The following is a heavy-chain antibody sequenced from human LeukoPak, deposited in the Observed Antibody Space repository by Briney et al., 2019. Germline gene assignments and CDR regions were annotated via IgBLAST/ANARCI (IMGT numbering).Heavy chain of an antibody. CDR3: ARRGYSGYADYYGMDV. D-gene: IGHD5-12*01. CDR1: GYTFTSYY. Sequence: ASVKVSCKASGYTFTSYYMHWVRQAPGQGLEWMGIINPSGGSTSYAQRFQGRATMTRDTSTSTVYMELSSLRSEDTAVYYCARRGYSGYADYYGMDVWGQGTTVTVSS. J-gene: IGHJ6*02. V-gene: IGHV1-46*01. CDR2: INPSGGST.